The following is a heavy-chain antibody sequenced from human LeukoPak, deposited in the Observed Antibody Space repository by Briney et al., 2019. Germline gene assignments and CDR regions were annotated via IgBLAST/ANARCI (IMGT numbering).Heavy chain of an antibody. J-gene: IGHJ4*02. CDR3: ARVYGRFLEWLLLYFDY. CDR1: GFTFSSYS. V-gene: IGHV3-21*01. D-gene: IGHD3-3*01. CDR2: ISSSSSYI. Sequence: GGSLRLSCAASGFTFSSYSMNWVRQAPGKGLEWVSSISSSSSYIYYADSVKGRFTISRDNAKNSLYLQMNSLRAEDTAVYYCARVYGRFLEWLLLYFDYWGQGTLVTVSP.